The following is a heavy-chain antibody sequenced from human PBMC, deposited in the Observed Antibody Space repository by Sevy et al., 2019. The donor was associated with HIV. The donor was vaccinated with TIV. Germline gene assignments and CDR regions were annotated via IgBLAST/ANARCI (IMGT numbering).Heavy chain of an antibody. Sequence: SETLSLTCTVSGGSVSSGSYYWSWIRQPPGKGLEWIGYIYYSGSTNYNPSLKSRVTISVDKSKNQFSLKLSSVTAADTAVYYCARSFGVPWEWELLPWYYYYYMDVWGKWTTVTVSS. CDR2: IYYSGST. J-gene: IGHJ6*03. D-gene: IGHD1-26*01. V-gene: IGHV4-61*01. CDR1: GGSVSSGSYY. CDR3: ARSFGVPWEWELLPWYYYYYMDV.